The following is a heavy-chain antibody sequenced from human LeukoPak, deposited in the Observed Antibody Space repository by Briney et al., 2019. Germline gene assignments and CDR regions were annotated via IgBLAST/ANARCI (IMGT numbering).Heavy chain of an antibody. V-gene: IGHV3-21*01. CDR2: ISSSSSYI. Sequence: GGSLRLSCAASGFTFSSYSMNWVRQAPGKGLGWVSSISSSSSYIYYADSVKGRFTISRDNAKNSLYLQMNSLRAEDTAVYYCARDPNSGFDFWSGLNWFDPWGQGTLVTVSS. CDR1: GFTFSSYS. D-gene: IGHD3-3*01. J-gene: IGHJ5*02. CDR3: ARDPNSGFDFWSGLNWFDP.